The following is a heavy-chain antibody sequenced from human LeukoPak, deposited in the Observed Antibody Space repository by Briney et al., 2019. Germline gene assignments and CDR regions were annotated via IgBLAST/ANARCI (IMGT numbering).Heavy chain of an antibody. CDR2: MNPNSGNT. J-gene: IGHJ5*02. CDR1: GYTFTSYG. D-gene: IGHD3-10*01. CDR3: ARYPSLWFGEYNWFDP. Sequence: ASVKVSCKASGYTFTSYGISWVRQAPGQGLAWVGWMNPNSGNTGYAQKFQGRVTMTRNTSISTAYMELSSLRSEDTAVYYCARYPSLWFGEYNWFDPWGQGTLVTVSS. V-gene: IGHV1-8*02.